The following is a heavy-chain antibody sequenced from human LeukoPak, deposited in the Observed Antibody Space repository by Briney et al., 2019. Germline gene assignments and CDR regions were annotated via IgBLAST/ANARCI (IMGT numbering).Heavy chain of an antibody. CDR1: GYSFTSYW. V-gene: IGHV5-51*01. CDR2: IYPDDSDT. J-gene: IGHJ6*02. D-gene: IGHD6-6*01. CDR3: ARQNSSFGYYYYGMDV. Sequence: GESLKISCKGSGYSFTSYWIGWVRQMPGKGLEWMGIIYPDDSDTRYSPSFQGQVTISADKSISTAYLQWSSLKASDTAMYYCARQNSSFGYYYYGMDVWGQGTTVTVSS.